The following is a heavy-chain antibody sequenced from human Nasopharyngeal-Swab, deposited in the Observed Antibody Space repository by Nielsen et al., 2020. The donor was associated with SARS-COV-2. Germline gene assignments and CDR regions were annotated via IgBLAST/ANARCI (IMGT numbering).Heavy chain of an antibody. D-gene: IGHD3-22*01. Sequence: GGSLRLSCAASGFPFSSYTMHWVRRAPGKGLEWVAVISYDGSNKYYADSVKGRFTISRDISKNTLYLQMNSLGAEDTAVFYCASTPLDSSGYYYAFHYWGRGTLVTVSS. CDR1: GFPFSSYT. V-gene: IGHV3-30-3*01. CDR3: ASTPLDSSGYYYAFHY. CDR2: ISYDGSNK. J-gene: IGHJ4*02.